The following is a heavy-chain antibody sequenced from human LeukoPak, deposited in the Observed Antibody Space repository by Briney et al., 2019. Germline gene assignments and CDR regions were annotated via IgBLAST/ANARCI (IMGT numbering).Heavy chain of an antibody. CDR1: GFTFSSYA. Sequence: GGSLRLSCAASGFTFSSYAMSWVRQAPGKGLEWVSAISGSSGSTYYADSVKGRFTISRDNSKNTLYLQMNSLRAEDTALYYCAKAYSSGWSLFDYWGQGTLVTVSS. CDR2: ISGSSGST. CDR3: AKAYSSGWSLFDY. V-gene: IGHV3-23*01. J-gene: IGHJ4*02. D-gene: IGHD6-19*01.